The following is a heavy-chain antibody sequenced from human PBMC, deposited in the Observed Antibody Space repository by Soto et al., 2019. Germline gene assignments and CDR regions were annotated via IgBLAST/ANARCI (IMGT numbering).Heavy chain of an antibody. CDR2: IYPGDPDT. D-gene: IGHD6-13*01. Sequence: PGESLKISCKGSGYSFTSYWIGWVRQMPGKGLECMGIIYPGDPDTRYSPSFQGQVTISADKSISTAYLQWSSLKASDTAMYYCASPYAAAGKRTTSGIYGMDVWGQGTTVTVSS. V-gene: IGHV5-51*01. CDR3: ASPYAAAGKRTTSGIYGMDV. J-gene: IGHJ6*02. CDR1: GYSFTSYW.